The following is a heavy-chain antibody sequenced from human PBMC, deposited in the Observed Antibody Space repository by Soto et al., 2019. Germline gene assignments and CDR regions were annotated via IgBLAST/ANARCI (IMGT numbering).Heavy chain of an antibody. Sequence: EMQLVESGGGLVRPGESLQLSCAASGFTFSAFPIHWVRRAPGKGLEWISSISGSGFKKYYADSVKGRFTISRDNSKSTVYLELNNLSAEDTAVYHCAKNQGVELVPLATVDWFDPWGQGSVVTVSS. CDR3: AKNQGVELVPLATVDWFDP. D-gene: IGHD1-26*01. CDR2: ISGSGFKK. J-gene: IGHJ5*02. V-gene: IGHV3-23*04. CDR1: GFTFSAFP.